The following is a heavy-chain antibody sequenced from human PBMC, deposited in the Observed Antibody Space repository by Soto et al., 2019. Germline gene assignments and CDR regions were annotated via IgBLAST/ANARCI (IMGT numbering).Heavy chain of an antibody. CDR1: GYTFTSYG. CDR3: ARGRYGDY. Sequence: QVHLVQSGAEGKKPGASVKVSCKASGYTFTSYGITWVRQAPGQGLEWMGWISAHNGNTDYAQKLQGRVIVTRDTSTSTAYMELRSLRSDDTAVYYCARGRYGDYWGQGALVTFSS. J-gene: IGHJ4*02. CDR2: ISAHNGNT. D-gene: IGHD1-1*01. V-gene: IGHV1-18*01.